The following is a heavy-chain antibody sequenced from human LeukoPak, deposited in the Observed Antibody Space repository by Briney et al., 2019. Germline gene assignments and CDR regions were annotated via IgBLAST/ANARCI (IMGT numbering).Heavy chain of an antibody. CDR3: ARHAATIGVAFDY. D-gene: IGHD3-16*01. Sequence: GESLKISCKGSGYSFTSYWIGWVRQMPGKGLEWMGIIYPGDSDTRYSPSFQGQVTISADKSISTAYLQWSSLKASDTAMYYRARHAATIGVAFDYWGQGTLVTVSS. CDR2: IYPGDSDT. CDR1: GYSFTSYW. V-gene: IGHV5-51*01. J-gene: IGHJ4*02.